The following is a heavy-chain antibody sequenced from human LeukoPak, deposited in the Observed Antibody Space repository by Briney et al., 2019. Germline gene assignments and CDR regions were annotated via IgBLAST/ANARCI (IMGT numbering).Heavy chain of an antibody. V-gene: IGHV1-24*01. CDR3: ATGGVYGGYFDY. CDR1: GYTLTELS. CDR2: FDPEDGET. D-gene: IGHD4-23*01. J-gene: IGHJ4*02. Sequence: GASVKVSCKVSGYTLTELSMHWVRQAPGKGLEWMGGFDPEDGETIYAQKFQGRVTMTEDTSTDTAYVELSSLRSEDTAVYYCATGGVYGGYFDYWGQGTLVTVSS.